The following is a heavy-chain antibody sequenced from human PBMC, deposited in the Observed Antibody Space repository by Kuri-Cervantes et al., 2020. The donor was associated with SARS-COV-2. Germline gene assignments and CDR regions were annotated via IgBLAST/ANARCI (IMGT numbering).Heavy chain of an antibody. V-gene: IGHV4-59*01. D-gene: IGHD6-19*01. J-gene: IGHJ6*02. Sequence: HSRTSAAHGGSFSGYYWSWIRQPPGKGLEWIGYIYYSGSTNYNPSLKSRVTISVDTSKNQFSLKLSSVTAADTAVYYCAREGSGWYGEDYYYYGMDVWGQGTMVTVSS. CDR3: AREGSGWYGEDYYYYGMDV. CDR2: IYYSGST. CDR1: GGSFSGYY.